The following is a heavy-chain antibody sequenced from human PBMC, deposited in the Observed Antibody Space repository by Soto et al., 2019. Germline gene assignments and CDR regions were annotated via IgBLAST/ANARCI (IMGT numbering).Heavy chain of an antibody. CDR1: GYTFTGYD. CDR2: ISPNSGDT. J-gene: IGHJ4*02. D-gene: IGHD2-2*01. V-gene: IGHV1-2*04. CDR3: ARTHCSSISCYVGSWDY. Sequence: QVQLVQSGAEVKKPGASVKVSCKASGYTFTGYDMHWVRQAPGQGLEWMGWISPNSGDTNYAQKFQGWVTMTRDTSISTAYRELSRLRSDDTAVYYCARTHCSSISCYVGSWDYWGQGTLVTVSS.